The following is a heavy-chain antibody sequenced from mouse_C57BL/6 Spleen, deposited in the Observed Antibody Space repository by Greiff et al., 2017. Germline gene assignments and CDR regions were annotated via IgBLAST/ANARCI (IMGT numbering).Heavy chain of an antibody. D-gene: IGHD1-1*01. CDR1: GYTFTSYW. V-gene: IGHV1-5*01. J-gene: IGHJ1*03. CDR2: IYPGNSDT. CDR3: TTYYGSSHHWYFDV. Sequence: EVKLVESGTVLARPGASVKMSCKTSGYTFTSYWMHWVKQRPGQGLEWIGAIYPGNSDTSYNQKFKGKAKLTAVTSASTAYMELSSLTNEDSAVYYCTTYYGSSHHWYFDVWGTGTTVTVSS.